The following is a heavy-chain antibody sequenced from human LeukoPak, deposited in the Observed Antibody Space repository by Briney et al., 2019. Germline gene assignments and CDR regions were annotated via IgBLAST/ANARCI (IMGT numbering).Heavy chain of an antibody. D-gene: IGHD4-23*01. CDR3: ARGTYGGIDY. CDR1: GFTFSSYA. CDR2: IYNGGST. J-gene: IGHJ4*02. V-gene: IGHV3-NL1*01. Sequence: GGSLRLSCTAPGFTFSSYAIHWIRQAPGKGLEWVSVIYNGGSTYYADSVKGRFTISRDNSQNTLCLQINSLRAEDTAVYYCARGTYGGIDYWGQGTLVTVSS.